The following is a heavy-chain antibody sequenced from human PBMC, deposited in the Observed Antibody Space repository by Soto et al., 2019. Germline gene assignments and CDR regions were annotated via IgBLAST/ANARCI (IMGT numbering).Heavy chain of an antibody. CDR2: ISAYNGHT. J-gene: IGHJ4*03. CDR1: GYTFSNHG. CDR3: ARDRSSSDY. V-gene: IGHV1-18*01. Sequence: QVQLVQSGAEVKKPGASVKVSCRAFGYTFSNHGISWVRQAPGQGLEWMGWISAYNGHTDYPQKFQGRVIMTTDTSTSTAYMELRSLRSDDTAVYYCARDRSSSDYWGQGTLVTVSS.